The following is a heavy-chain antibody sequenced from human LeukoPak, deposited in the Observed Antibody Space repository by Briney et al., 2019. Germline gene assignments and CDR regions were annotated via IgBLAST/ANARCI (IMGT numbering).Heavy chain of an antibody. J-gene: IGHJ4*02. Sequence: ASVKVSCKASGYTFTSYYMHWVRQAPGQGLEWMGIINPSGGSTNYAQKFQGRVTITADKSTSTAYMELSRLRSEDTAVYYCARAVQVTTGGLFDYWGQGTLVTVSS. CDR3: ARAVQVTTGGLFDY. CDR1: GYTFTSYY. D-gene: IGHD4-17*01. CDR2: INPSGGST. V-gene: IGHV1-46*01.